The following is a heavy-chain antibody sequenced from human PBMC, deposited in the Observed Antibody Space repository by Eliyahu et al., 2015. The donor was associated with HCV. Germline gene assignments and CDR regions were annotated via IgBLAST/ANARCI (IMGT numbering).Heavy chain of an antibody. CDR2: SIPIFGTA. CDR1: GGXFSSXA. CDR3: ARVEFDILTGYYRRRAFDI. D-gene: IGHD3-9*01. Sequence: QVQLVQSGAEVKKPGSSVKVSCKASGGXFSSXAISWVRQAPGQGLEGMGGSIPIFGTANYAQKFQGRVTITADESTSTAYMELSSLRSEDTAVYYCARVEFDILTGYYRRRAFDIWGQGTMVTVSS. J-gene: IGHJ3*02. V-gene: IGHV1-69*01.